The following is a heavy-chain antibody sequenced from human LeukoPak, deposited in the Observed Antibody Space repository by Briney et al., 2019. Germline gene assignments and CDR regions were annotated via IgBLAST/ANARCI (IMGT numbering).Heavy chain of an antibody. CDR1: GGSFSGYY. J-gene: IGHJ3*02. D-gene: IGHD5-18*01. Sequence: KPSKTLSLTCAVYGGSFSGYYWSWIRQPPGKGLEWIGEINHSGSTNYNPSLKSRVTISVDTSKNQFSLKLSSVTAADTAVYYCARGKDTAMGTAFDIWGQGTMVTVSS. V-gene: IGHV4-34*01. CDR3: ARGKDTAMGTAFDI. CDR2: INHSGST.